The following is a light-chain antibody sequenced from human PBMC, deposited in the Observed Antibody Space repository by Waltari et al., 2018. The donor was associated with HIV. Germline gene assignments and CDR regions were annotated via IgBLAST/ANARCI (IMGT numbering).Light chain of an antibody. CDR2: WAS. CDR1: QRLFRTPNHLYS. Sequence: DIVLTLSLVPLPLSPGGKASIPCHPIQRLFRTPNHLYSFACYLKKPRQPPRLLIPWASSRESGVPDRFSGSGSGTDFTLTISNLQAEDVASYCCQQYSSVPVTFGGGTEVEIK. CDR3: QQYSSVPVT. V-gene: IGKV4-1*01. J-gene: IGKJ4*01.